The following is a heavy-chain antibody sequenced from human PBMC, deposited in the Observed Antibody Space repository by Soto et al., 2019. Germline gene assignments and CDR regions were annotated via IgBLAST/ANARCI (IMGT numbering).Heavy chain of an antibody. J-gene: IGHJ6*02. Sequence: GSLRLSCAASGFTFSSYGMHWVRQAPGKGLEWVAVISYDGSNKYYADSVKGRFTISRDNSKNTLYLQMNSLRAEDTAVYYCAKDQAGPPYYYYYYGMDVWGQGTTVTVSS. CDR3: AKDQAGPPYYYYYYGMDV. CDR2: ISYDGSNK. V-gene: IGHV3-30*18. D-gene: IGHD6-19*01. CDR1: GFTFSSYG.